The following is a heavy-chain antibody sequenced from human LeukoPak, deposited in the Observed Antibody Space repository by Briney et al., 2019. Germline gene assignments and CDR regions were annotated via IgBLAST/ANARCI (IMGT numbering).Heavy chain of an antibody. CDR1: GDSISNGNSY. CDR2: IYYSGFT. D-gene: IGHD3-22*01. V-gene: IGHV4-30-4*01. Sequence: SETLSLTCTVSGDSISNGNSYWSWIRQPPGKGLEWIGSIYYSGFTYYNPSLKSRLSISLDTPENRFSLKLRSVTAADTAVYFCARAGQYHFDSAGYFPDYWGQGTLVTVSS. CDR3: ARAGQYHFDSAGYFPDY. J-gene: IGHJ4*02.